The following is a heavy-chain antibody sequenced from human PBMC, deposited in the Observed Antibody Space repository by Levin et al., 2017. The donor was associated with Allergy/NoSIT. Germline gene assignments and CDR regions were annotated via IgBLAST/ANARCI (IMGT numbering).Heavy chain of an antibody. J-gene: IGHJ6*02. V-gene: IGHV3-21*01. Sequence: GGSLRLSCAASGFTFSSYSMNWVRQAPGKGLEWVSSISSSSSYIYYADSVKGRFTISRDNAKNSLYLQMNSLRAEDTAVYYCARDTESSGWFGLYYYGMDVWGQGTTVTVSS. D-gene: IGHD6-19*01. CDR3: ARDTESSGWFGLYYYGMDV. CDR1: GFTFSSYS. CDR2: ISSSSSYI.